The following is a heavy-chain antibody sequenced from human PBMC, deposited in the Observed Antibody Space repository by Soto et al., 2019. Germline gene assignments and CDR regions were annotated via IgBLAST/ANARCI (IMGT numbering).Heavy chain of an antibody. CDR2: ITGSGDYT. CDR1: GFTFSSYA. CDR3: GKDPNGDYFGAFDF. D-gene: IGHD4-17*01. J-gene: IGHJ3*01. Sequence: EVQMLESGGGLVQPGGSLRLSCAASGFTFSSYALTWVRQAPGKGLEWVSSITGSGDYTRYTDSVKGQFTITRDNAKNTLFLQMKSLRADDTAIYSCGKDPNGDYFGAFDFWGQGKMVTASP. V-gene: IGHV3-23*01.